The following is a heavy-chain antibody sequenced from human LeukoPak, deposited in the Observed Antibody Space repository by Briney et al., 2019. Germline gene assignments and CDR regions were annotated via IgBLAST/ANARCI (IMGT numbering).Heavy chain of an antibody. J-gene: IGHJ1*01. CDR3: ASVPLSDSGGHYYPH. CDR1: GYTFANYG. Sequence: ASVKVSCKTSGYTFANYGMHWVRQAPRQSLEWMGWINTGNGNTKSSQKFQDRVALTRDTSASTAYMELNSLSSEDTAVYYCASVPLSDSGGHYYPHWGQGTLVTVSS. CDR2: INTGNGNT. V-gene: IGHV1-3*04. D-gene: IGHD2-21*01.